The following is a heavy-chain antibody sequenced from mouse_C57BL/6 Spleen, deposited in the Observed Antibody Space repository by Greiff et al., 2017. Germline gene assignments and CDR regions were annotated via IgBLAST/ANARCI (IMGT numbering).Heavy chain of an antibody. Sequence: QVQLQQPGAELVKPGASVKLSCKASGYTFTSYWMHWVKQRPGQGLEWIGMIHPNSGSTDYNEKFKSKATLTVDKSSSPAYMQLSSLTSEDSAVYYCARDWGLAMDYWGQGTSVTVSA. V-gene: IGHV1-64*01. J-gene: IGHJ4*01. D-gene: IGHD4-1*01. CDR3: ARDWGLAMDY. CDR2: IHPNSGST. CDR1: GYTFTSYW.